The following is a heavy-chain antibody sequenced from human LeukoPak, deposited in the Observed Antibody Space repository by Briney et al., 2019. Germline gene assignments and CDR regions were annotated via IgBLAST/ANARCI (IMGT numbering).Heavy chain of an antibody. V-gene: IGHV3-23*01. J-gene: IGHJ5*02. CDR3: ARDIVVVPAAGFDP. D-gene: IGHD2-2*01. Sequence: GGSLRLSCAASGFTFSSYAMSWVRQAPGKGLEWVSAISGSGGSTYYADSVKGRFTTSRDNSKNTLYLQMNSLRAEDTAVYYCARDIVVVPAAGFDPWGQGTLVTASS. CDR2: ISGSGGST. CDR1: GFTFSSYA.